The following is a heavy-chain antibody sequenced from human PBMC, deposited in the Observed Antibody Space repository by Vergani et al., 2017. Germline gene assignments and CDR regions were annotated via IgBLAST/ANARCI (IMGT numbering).Heavy chain of an antibody. CDR1: GGSITSGGYF. D-gene: IGHD6-19*01. J-gene: IGHJ5*02. Sequence: QVQLQESGPGLVKPSQTLSLTCIVSGGSITSGGYFWSWIRQHPGKGLEWVGYISYTGSTTYNPSLKSRVIVSVDTTKNQFSLKLTSVTAADTAIYYCARAPVAGNCFDPWGQGTLVTVSS. CDR2: ISYTGST. CDR3: ARAPVAGNCFDP. V-gene: IGHV4-31*02.